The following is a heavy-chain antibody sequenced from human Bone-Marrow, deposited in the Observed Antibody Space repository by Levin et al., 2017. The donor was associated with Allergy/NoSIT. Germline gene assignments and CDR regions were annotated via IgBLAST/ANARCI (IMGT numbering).Heavy chain of an antibody. CDR2: IYFSGDT. CDR3: ARQGVDTAMPQEFDY. CDR1: GDSMNGYY. V-gene: IGHV4-59*08. J-gene: IGHJ4*02. D-gene: IGHD5-18*01. Sequence: GSLRLSCTVSGDSMNGYYWSWIRQPPGRGLEWIGYIYFSGDTKYNPSLKSAVTISVDTSKNQFSLVVTSVTAADTAIYYCARQGVDTAMPQEFDYWGQGILVTVSS.